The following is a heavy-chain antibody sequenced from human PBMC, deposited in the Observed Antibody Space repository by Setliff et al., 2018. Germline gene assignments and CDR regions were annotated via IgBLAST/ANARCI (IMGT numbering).Heavy chain of an antibody. CDR2: INHTGSS. V-gene: IGHV4-34*01. D-gene: IGHD3-10*01. CDR3: SRVADGSGSFYLGFDY. CDR1: GGSFSGYY. J-gene: IGHJ4*02. Sequence: PSETLSLTCAVYGGSFSGYYWSWIRQPPGKGLEWIGEINHTGSSNYNPSLKSRVTISIDTSKNQFSLNLTSVTAADSAVYYCSRVADGSGSFYLGFDYWGQGILVTVSS.